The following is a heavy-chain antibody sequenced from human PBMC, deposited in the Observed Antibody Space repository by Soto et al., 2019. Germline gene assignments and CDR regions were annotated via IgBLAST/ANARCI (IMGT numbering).Heavy chain of an antibody. D-gene: IGHD3-10*01. Sequence: GSGPTLVNPTQTLTLTCTFSGFSLSTSGVGVGWIRQPPGKALEWLALIYWDDDKRYSPSLKSRLTITKDTSKNQVVLTMTNMDPVDTATYYCAHVYAGLLWFGELLPQGFDPWGQGTLVTVSS. CDR2: IYWDDDK. J-gene: IGHJ5*02. V-gene: IGHV2-5*02. CDR3: AHVYAGLLWFGELLPQGFDP. CDR1: GFSLSTSGVG.